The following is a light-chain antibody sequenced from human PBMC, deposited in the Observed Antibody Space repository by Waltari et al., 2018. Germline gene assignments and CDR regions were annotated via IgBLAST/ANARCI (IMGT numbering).Light chain of an antibody. CDR3: QHRSARPMYT. V-gene: IGKV3-11*01. Sequence: SCRASQNIGTYLAWYQQKPGQAPRLLMYDASHRASGTPVRISGSASGTDFTLAISSLEPEDFAVYYCQHRSARPMYTFGQGTKLEIK. CDR2: DAS. CDR1: QNIGTY. J-gene: IGKJ2*01.